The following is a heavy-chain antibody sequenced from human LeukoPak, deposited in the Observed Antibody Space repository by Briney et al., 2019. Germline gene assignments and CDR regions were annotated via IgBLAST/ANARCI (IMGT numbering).Heavy chain of an antibody. Sequence: PSETLSLTCAVSGYSTSSGYYWGWIRQPPGKGLEWIGSIYHSGSTYYNPSLKSRVTISVDTSKNQFSLKLSSVTAADTAVYYCARQEYQLLSRSWFDPWGQGTLVTVSS. J-gene: IGHJ5*02. D-gene: IGHD2-2*01. CDR1: GYSTSSGYY. CDR2: IYHSGST. CDR3: ARQEYQLLSRSWFDP. V-gene: IGHV4-38-2*01.